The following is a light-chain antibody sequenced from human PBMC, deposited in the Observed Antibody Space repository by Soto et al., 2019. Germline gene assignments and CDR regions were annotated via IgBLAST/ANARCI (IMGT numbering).Light chain of an antibody. V-gene: IGLV2-14*01. CDR1: SSDVGGYNY. Sequence: QSALTQPASVSGSHGQSITISCTGTSSDVGGYNYVSWYQQHTGKAPKLMIYEVSNRPSGVSNRFSGSKSANTAYLTISGLQADAEADYYCSSYTSSSILVFGTGTKLTVL. CDR2: EVS. CDR3: SSYTSSSILV. J-gene: IGLJ1*01.